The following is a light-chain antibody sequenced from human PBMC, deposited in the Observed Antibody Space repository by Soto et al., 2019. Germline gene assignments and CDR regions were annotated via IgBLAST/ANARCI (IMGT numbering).Light chain of an antibody. Sequence: QPVLTQPASVSGSPGQSITISCTGTNSDVGSYDLVSWYQQHPGKAPKLMIYEVSKRPSGLSNRFSGSKSGNTASLTISGLQAEDEADYYCCSYAGSNTYVFGTGTKLTVL. CDR2: EVS. V-gene: IGLV2-23*02. J-gene: IGLJ1*01. CDR3: CSYAGSNTYV. CDR1: NSDVGSYDL.